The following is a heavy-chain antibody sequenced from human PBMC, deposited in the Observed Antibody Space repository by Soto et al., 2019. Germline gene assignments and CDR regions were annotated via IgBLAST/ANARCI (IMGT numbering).Heavy chain of an antibody. V-gene: IGHV3-48*01. D-gene: IGHD3-9*01. CDR2: ISSSSRTT. Sequence: GGSLRLSCAASGFTFSSYSMNWVRQAPGKGLEWVSYISSSSRTTYYVDSVKGRFTISRDNAKNSLYLQMNSLKVGDTTVSYCARDNSRYYDDGYVQTFHYWGQGTLVTVSS. J-gene: IGHJ4*02. CDR1: GFTFSSYS. CDR3: ARDNSRYYDDGYVQTFHY.